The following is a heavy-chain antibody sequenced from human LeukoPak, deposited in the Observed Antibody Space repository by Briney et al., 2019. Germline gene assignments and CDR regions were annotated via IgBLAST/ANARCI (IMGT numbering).Heavy chain of an antibody. D-gene: IGHD1-26*01. CDR2: ISSSRSTT. J-gene: IGHJ6*03. CDR1: GFTFSRYS. CDR3: VRAEVGTTLKYYYYMDV. V-gene: IGHV3-48*01. Sequence: GGSLRLSCAASGFTFSRYSMTWVRQAPGKGLEWISFISSSRSTTYYADSVKGRCTISRDNGKNSMYLQMHSLRAEDTAVYYCVRAEVGTTLKYYYYMDVWGKGTTVTVSS.